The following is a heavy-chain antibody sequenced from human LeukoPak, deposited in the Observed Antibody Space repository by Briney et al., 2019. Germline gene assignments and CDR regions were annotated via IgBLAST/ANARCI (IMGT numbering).Heavy chain of an antibody. J-gene: IGHJ6*03. Sequence: SVKVSCKASGGTFSSYAISWVRQAPGQGLEWMGRIIPIFGTANYAQKFQGRVTITTDESTSTAYMELSSLRSEDTAVYYCAREARCGGYYYYYYMDVWGKGTTVTVSS. D-gene: IGHD2-21*01. V-gene: IGHV1-69*05. CDR2: IIPIFGTA. CDR1: GGTFSSYA. CDR3: AREARCGGYYYYYYMDV.